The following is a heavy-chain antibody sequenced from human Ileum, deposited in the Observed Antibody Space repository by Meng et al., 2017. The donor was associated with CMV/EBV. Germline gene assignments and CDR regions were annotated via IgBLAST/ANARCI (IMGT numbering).Heavy chain of an antibody. J-gene: IGHJ4*02. D-gene: IGHD6-19*01. CDR1: GFTFTDYN. Sequence: ASGFTFTDYNMRWIRQAPGKGPEWVSRINSDGSSTSFADSVKGRFTISRDNAKNTLYLHMNSLRAEDTAVYYCSRGPASSGYFPGDYWGQGTLVTVSS. CDR2: INSDGSST. V-gene: IGHV3-74*01. CDR3: SRGPASSGYFPGDY.